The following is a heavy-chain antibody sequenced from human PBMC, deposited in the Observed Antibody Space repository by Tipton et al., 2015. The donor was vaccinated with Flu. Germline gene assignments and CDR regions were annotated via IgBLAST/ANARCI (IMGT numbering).Heavy chain of an antibody. J-gene: IGHJ3*01. CDR3: ASLRGSGSYSRYAFDF. CDR1: GFTFSSYA. CDR2: IWYDGSNK. V-gene: IGHV3-33*01. D-gene: IGHD1-26*01. Sequence: SLRLSCAASGFTFSSYAMHWVRQAPGKGLEWVAGIWYDGSNKYYADSVKGRFTISRDNSKNTLYLQMNSLRAEDTAVYYCASLRGSGSYSRYAFDFWGQGTMDTVSS.